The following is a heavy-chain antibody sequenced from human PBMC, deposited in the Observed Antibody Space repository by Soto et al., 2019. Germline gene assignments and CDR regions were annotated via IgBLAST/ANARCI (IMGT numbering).Heavy chain of an antibody. V-gene: IGHV5-51*04. CDR2: IFPSDSDT. Sequence: GESLKISCKGSGYSFTSYWIGWVRQMPGKGLEWMGIIFPSDSDTRYSPSFQGQVTISADKPISTAYMDLRSLRSDDTAVYYCARISSASSGWLPDYWGQGTLVTVSS. D-gene: IGHD6-19*01. CDR3: ARISSASSGWLPDY. J-gene: IGHJ4*02. CDR1: GYSFTSYW.